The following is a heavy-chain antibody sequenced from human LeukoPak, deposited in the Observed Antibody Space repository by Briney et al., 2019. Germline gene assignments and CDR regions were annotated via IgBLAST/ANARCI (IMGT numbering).Heavy chain of an antibody. D-gene: IGHD6-13*01. V-gene: IGHV1-69*05. CDR1: GGTFSSYA. CDR2: IIPIFGTA. Sequence: SVKLSCKASGGTFSSYAISWVRQAPGQGLEWMGGIIPIFGTANYAQKFQGRVTITTDESTSTAYMELSSLRSEDTAVYYCASSYSSSWPNFDYWGQGTLVTVSS. J-gene: IGHJ4*02. CDR3: ASSYSSSWPNFDY.